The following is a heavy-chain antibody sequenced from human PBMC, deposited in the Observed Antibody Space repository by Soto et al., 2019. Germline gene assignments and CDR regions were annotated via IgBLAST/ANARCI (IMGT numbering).Heavy chain of an antibody. CDR2: ISGSGGNT. V-gene: IGHV3-23*01. CDR3: AKIPERLITGTTAFDY. J-gene: IGHJ4*02. D-gene: IGHD1-7*01. Sequence: PWGSLGLSGAASGFAFSSYNMSSVGQAPGKGLEWVSAISGSGGNTYYADSVKGRFTISRDNSKNTLYLQMNSLRAEDTAVFYCAKIPERLITGTTAFDYWGQGTLVTVSS. CDR1: GFAFSSYN.